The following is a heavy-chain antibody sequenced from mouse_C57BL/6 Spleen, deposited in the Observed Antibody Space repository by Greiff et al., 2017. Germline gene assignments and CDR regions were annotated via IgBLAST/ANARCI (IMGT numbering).Heavy chain of an antibody. D-gene: IGHD4-1*01. CDR3: ARSSRNWDGGY. V-gene: IGHV1-80*01. Sequence: QFQLQQSGAELVKPGASVKISCKASGYAFSRYWMNWVKQRPGKGLEWIGQIYPGDGDTNYNGKFKGKATLTADKSSSTAYMQLSSLTSEDSAVYFCARSSRNWDGGYWGQGTTRTVSS. CDR1: GYAFSRYW. CDR2: IYPGDGDT. J-gene: IGHJ2*01.